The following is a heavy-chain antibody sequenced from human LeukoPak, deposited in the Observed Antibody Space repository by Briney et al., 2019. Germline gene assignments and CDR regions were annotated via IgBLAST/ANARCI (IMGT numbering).Heavy chain of an antibody. CDR3: ATCIAVAGTHWFDP. J-gene: IGHJ5*02. CDR1: GYTLTELS. CDR2: FDPEDGET. Sequence: ASVKVSCKVSGYTLTELSMHWVRQAPGKGLEWMGGFDPEDGETIYAQKFQGRVTMTEDTSTDTAYMELSSLRSEDTAVYYCATCIAVAGTHWFDPWGQGTLVTVSS. D-gene: IGHD6-19*01. V-gene: IGHV1-24*01.